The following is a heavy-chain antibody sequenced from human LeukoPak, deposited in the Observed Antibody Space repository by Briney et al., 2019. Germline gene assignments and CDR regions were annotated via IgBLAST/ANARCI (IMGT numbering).Heavy chain of an antibody. CDR1: GYTFTGYY. CDR2: INPNSGGT. V-gene: IGHV1-2*02. Sequence: ASVKVSCKASGYTFTGYYMHWVRQAPGQGREWMGWINPNSGGTNYAQKFQGRVTMTRDTSISTAYMELSRLRSDDTAVYYCARSDYGSGSYRFDYWGQGTLVTVSS. D-gene: IGHD3-10*01. J-gene: IGHJ4*02. CDR3: ARSDYGSGSYRFDY.